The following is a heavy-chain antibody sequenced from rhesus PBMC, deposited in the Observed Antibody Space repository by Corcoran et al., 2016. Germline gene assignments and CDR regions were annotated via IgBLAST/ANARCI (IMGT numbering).Heavy chain of an antibody. CDR2: VDVPHGIP. Sequence: QVQLQGSGPGLVKPSETLSVTCPVSGDSSTDPDHWHFIRQSPGRGLEWVGRVDVPHGIPVYNPSLSSRVTISSDPSRSQFSLTLTSVTAADTAIYYCVRATGTTSSYYFDSWGQGVLVTVSS. CDR1: GDSSTDPDH. CDR3: VRATGTTSSYYFDS. J-gene: IGHJ4*01. V-gene: IGHV4-160*01. D-gene: IGHD1-44*01.